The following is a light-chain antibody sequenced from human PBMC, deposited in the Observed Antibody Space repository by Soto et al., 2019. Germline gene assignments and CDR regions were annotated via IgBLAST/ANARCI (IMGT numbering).Light chain of an antibody. CDR1: SSDVGSYNL. CDR3: CSYAGSSTWV. Sequence: QSALNQPASVAGSPGQSITISCTGTSSDVGSYNLVSWYQQHPGKAPKLMIYEGSKRHSGVSNRFSGSKSGNTASLTISGRQAEDEAEYYCCSYAGSSTWVFGGGTKVTVL. CDR2: EGS. J-gene: IGLJ3*02. V-gene: IGLV2-23*01.